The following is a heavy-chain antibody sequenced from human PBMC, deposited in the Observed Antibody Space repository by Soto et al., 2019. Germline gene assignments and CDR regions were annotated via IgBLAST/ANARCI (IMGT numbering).Heavy chain of an antibody. CDR1: GITISNYP. D-gene: IGHD3-22*01. CDR3: VKDDGGYPSTAPH. V-gene: IGHV3-23*01. Sequence: EVQLLESGGGLVQPGGSLRLSCAASGITISNYPMSWVRQAPGKGLDWVSGISGSGDRTYYADSAKGRFTISKDISRSSLYLQLDSLGVEDTAVYFCVKDDGGYPSTAPHWGQGTLVTVSS. CDR2: ISGSGDRT. J-gene: IGHJ4*02.